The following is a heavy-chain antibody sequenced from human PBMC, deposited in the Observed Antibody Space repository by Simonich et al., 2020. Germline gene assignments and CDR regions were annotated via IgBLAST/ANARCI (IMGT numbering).Heavy chain of an antibody. D-gene: IGHD2-21*02. CDR2: RSYEGSNK. CDR1: GFTFSSYV. J-gene: IGHJ4*02. V-gene: IGHV3-30*07. Sequence: QVQLVEYGGGVVQPGRSLRLSCAASGFTFSSYVMHWVRQAPGKGLEWVAVRSYEGSNKYYANSVKGRITISRDNSQNTLYLQMNSLRAEDTAVYYCARDGERYCGGDCYSYFDYWGQGTLVTVSS. CDR3: ARDGERYCGGDCYSYFDY.